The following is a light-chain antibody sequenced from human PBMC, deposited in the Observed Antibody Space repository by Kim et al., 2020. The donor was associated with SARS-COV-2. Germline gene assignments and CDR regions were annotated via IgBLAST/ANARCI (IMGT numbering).Light chain of an antibody. V-gene: IGKV3-15*01. CDR1: QSVSSN. Sequence: EIVMTQSPATLSMSPGERATLSCRASQSVSSNLAWYQQKPGQPPRLLIYAVSTRATGIPARFSGSGSGTEFTLTISGLQSEDFAVYYCQQYNNWPADTFGQGTKLEI. J-gene: IGKJ2*01. CDR3: QQYNNWPADT. CDR2: AVS.